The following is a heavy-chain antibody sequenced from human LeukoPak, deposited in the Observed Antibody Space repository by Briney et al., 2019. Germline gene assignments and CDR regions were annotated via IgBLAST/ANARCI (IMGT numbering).Heavy chain of an antibody. CDR3: TTILYSYGSYYFDY. D-gene: IGHD5-18*01. Sequence: GGSLRLSCAASGFIVSSNYMNWVRQGPGKGLEWVGRIKSKTGGGTTDYAAPVKGRFTISRDDSKNTLYLQMNSLKTEDTAVYYCTTILYSYGSYYFDYWGQGTLVTVSS. CDR2: IKSKTGGGTT. V-gene: IGHV3-15*01. CDR1: GFIVSSNY. J-gene: IGHJ4*02.